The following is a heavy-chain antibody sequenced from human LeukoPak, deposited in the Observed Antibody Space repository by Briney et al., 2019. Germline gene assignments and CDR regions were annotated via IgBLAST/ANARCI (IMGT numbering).Heavy chain of an antibody. D-gene: IGHD6-13*01. J-gene: IGHJ4*02. CDR2: ISFDGSNT. CDR1: GFTFSSYG. CDR3: AKDLVLAAAGTSDY. Sequence: GRSLRLSCAASGFTFSSYGMHWVRQAPGKGLEWVAVISFDGSNTYYADSVKGRFTISRDNSKNTLYLQMNSLRAEDTAVYYCAKDLVLAAAGTSDYWGQGTLVTVSS. V-gene: IGHV3-30*18.